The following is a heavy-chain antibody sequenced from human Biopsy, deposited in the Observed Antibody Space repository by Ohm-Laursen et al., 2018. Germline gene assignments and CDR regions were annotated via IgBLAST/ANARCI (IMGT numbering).Heavy chain of an antibody. D-gene: IGHD6-19*01. J-gene: IGHJ4*02. V-gene: IGHV3-48*03. Sequence: SLRLSCAASGLTFSSYEMNWVRQAPGKGLEWVSYISSSGSTIHYADSVKGQFTISRDNAKNSLYLQMNSLRAEDTAVYYCARDYPSYSSVWYREPIIHCWGQGTLVTVSS. CDR3: ARDYPSYSSVWYREPIIHC. CDR1: GLTFSSYE. CDR2: ISSSGSTI.